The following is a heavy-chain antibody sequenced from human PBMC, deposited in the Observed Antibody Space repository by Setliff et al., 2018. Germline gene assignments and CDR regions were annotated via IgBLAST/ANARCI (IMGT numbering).Heavy chain of an antibody. CDR2: ISYDGSNK. D-gene: IGHD1-1*01. CDR3: ARGYPVTFDI. CDR1: GFTFSSYA. Sequence: GGSLRLSCAASGFTFSSYAMHWVRQAPGKGLEWVAVISYDGSNKYYADSVKGRFTISRDNSKNTLYLQMNSLRAEDTAVYYCARGYPVTFDIWGQGTMVTVSS. J-gene: IGHJ3*02. V-gene: IGHV3-30*04.